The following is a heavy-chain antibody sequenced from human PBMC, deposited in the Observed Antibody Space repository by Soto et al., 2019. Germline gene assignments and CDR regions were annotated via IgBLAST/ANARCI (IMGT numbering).Heavy chain of an antibody. J-gene: IGHJ4*02. V-gene: IGHV3-21*06. CDR3: ASGSYGDYSN. CDR1: EFTFDTST. D-gene: IGHD4-17*01. Sequence: PGGSLRLSCAASEFTFDTSTMNWVRQAPGAGLEWVSSIDRTSTYIYYANSLKGRFTISRDNSKSILYLQMNGLRVEDTAVYYCASGSYGDYSNWGQET. CDR2: IDRTSTYI.